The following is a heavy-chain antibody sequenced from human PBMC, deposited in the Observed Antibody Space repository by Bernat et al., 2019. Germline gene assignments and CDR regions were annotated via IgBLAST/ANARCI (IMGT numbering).Heavy chain of an antibody. Sequence: QVQLVESGGGVVQPGRSLRLPCAASGFTFSSYAMHWVRQAPGKGLEWVAVISYDGSNKYYADSVKGRFTISRDNSKNTLYLQMNSLRAEDTAVYYCARPSSGWPFDYWGQGTLVTVSS. CDR2: ISYDGSNK. V-gene: IGHV3-30*01. D-gene: IGHD6-19*01. CDR1: GFTFSSYA. CDR3: ARPSSGWPFDY. J-gene: IGHJ4*02.